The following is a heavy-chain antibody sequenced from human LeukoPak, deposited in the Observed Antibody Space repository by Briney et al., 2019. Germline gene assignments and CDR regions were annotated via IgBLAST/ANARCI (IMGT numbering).Heavy chain of an antibody. V-gene: IGHV3-30*03. D-gene: IGHD3-10*01. Sequence: PGGSLRLSCAASGFTFSSYGMRWVRQAPGKGLEWVAGISYDGSNKYYADSVKGRFTISRDNSKNTLYLQMNSLRAEDTAVYYCETADCGSGSRNFDYWGQGTLVTVSS. J-gene: IGHJ4*02. CDR2: ISYDGSNK. CDR1: GFTFSSYG. CDR3: ETADCGSGSRNFDY.